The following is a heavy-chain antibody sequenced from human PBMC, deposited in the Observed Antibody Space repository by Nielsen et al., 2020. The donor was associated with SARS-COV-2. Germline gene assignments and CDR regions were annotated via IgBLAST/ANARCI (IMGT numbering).Heavy chain of an antibody. D-gene: IGHD3-10*01. J-gene: IGHJ6*03. V-gene: IGHV2-70*11. CDR3: ARIRRVDYYYYMDV. CDR2: IDWDDDK. CDR1: GFSLSTTGMC. Sequence: SGPTLVKPTQTLTLTCTFSGFSLSTTGMCVSWIRQPPGEALEWLARIDWDDDKYYSTSLKTRLTISKDTSKNQVVLTMTNMDPVDTATYYCARIRRVDYYYYMDVWGKGTTVTVS.